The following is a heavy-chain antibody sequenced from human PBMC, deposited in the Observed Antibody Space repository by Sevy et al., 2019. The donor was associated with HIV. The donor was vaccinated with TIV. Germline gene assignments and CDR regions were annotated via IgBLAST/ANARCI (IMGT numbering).Heavy chain of an antibody. CDR2: ISGSSTYI. J-gene: IGHJ1*01. CDR3: ASGEYSGSPAEYFQH. Sequence: GGSLRLSCAASGFTFSSYSMNWVRQAPGKGLEWVSSISGSSTYIYYADSVKGRFTISRDNAKNSLYLHMNSLKAEDTAVYYCASGEYSGSPAEYFQHWGQGTLVTVSS. CDR1: GFTFSSYS. D-gene: IGHD6-6*01. V-gene: IGHV3-21*01.